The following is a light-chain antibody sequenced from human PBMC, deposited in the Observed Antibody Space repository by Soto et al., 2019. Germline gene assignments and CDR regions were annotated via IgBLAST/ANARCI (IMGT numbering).Light chain of an antibody. CDR2: EVS. CDR1: SSDVGSHNL. V-gene: IGLV2-23*02. J-gene: IGLJ7*01. Sequence: QSALTQPASVSGSPGQSITISCTGTSSDVGSHNLVSWYQQHPGQAPKLMIYEVSKRPLGVSARVSASKSGNTASLTFSGRRAEGGADYCCCSYGGSRAVFGGGTQLTVL. CDR3: CSYGGSRAV.